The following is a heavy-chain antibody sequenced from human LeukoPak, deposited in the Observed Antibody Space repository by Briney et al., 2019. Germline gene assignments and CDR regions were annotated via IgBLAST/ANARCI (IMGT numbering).Heavy chain of an antibody. CDR3: AGTVAAAALAEGYWFDP. CDR1: GGSISSYY. CDR2: MFYSGNT. J-gene: IGHJ5*02. D-gene: IGHD6-13*01. V-gene: IGHV4-59*08. Sequence: PSETLSLTCTVSGGSISSYYWSWLRQPPGKGLEWIGYMFYSGNTNYNSSLKSRVTISLDTSINQFSLKLSSVTAADTAVYYCAGTVAAAALAEGYWFDPWGQGTLVTVSS.